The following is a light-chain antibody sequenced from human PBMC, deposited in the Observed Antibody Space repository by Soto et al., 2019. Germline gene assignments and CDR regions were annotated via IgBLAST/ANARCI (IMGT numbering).Light chain of an antibody. J-gene: IGKJ4*01. CDR3: QQYDNLPLT. CDR1: HDIRND. V-gene: IGKV1-33*01. CDR2: AAS. Sequence: NELTQSPSSLSGSVGDRVTITCQASHDIRNDLNWYQQKSGKAPKLLIHAASTLEAGVPSRFSGSGSGTDFTFTISGLQPEDVATYYCQQYDNLPLTFGGGTKVDIK.